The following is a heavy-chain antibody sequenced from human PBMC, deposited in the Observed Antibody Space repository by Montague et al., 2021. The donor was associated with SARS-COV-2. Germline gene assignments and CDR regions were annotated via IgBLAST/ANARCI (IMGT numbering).Heavy chain of an antibody. Sequence: SLRLSCAASGFTFSSYAMHWVRQAPGKGPEWVAVISYDGSNKYYADSVKGRFTTSRDNSKNTLYLQMNSLRAEDTAVYYCARGTGISSGWFDYWGQGTLVTVSS. D-gene: IGHD6-19*01. J-gene: IGHJ4*02. V-gene: IGHV3-30-3*01. CDR1: GFTFSSYA. CDR3: ARGTGISSGWFDY. CDR2: ISYDGSNK.